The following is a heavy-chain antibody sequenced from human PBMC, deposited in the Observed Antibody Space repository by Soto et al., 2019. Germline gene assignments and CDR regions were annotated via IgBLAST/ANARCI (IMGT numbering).Heavy chain of an antibody. CDR2: ISASGGSK. CDR1: GFTFSSYA. J-gene: IGHJ4*02. V-gene: IGHV3-23*01. CDR3: AKNIIVVPAAIRTFDD. Sequence: GGSLRLSCAASGFTFSSYAMIGVRQAPGKGLEWVSAISASGGSKFYADSVKGRFTISRDSSKNTLFLQMNYLRAEHPAVYYCAKNIIVVPAAIRTFDDWGEGALVTVSS. D-gene: IGHD2-2*02.